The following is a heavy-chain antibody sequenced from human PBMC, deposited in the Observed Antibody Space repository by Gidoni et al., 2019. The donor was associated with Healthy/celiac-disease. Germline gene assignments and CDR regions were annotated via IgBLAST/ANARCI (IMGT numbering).Heavy chain of an antibody. CDR3: ARRAAGPIAAAGVYNWFDP. D-gene: IGHD6-13*01. Sequence: EVQLVQSGAEVKKPGESLKISCKGSGYSFTSYWIGWVRQMPGKGLEWMGIIYPGDSDTRYSPSFQGQVTISADKSISTAYLQWSSLKASDTAMYYCARRAAGPIAAAGVYNWFDPWGQGTLVTVSS. CDR1: GYSFTSYW. CDR2: IYPGDSDT. V-gene: IGHV5-51*01. J-gene: IGHJ5*02.